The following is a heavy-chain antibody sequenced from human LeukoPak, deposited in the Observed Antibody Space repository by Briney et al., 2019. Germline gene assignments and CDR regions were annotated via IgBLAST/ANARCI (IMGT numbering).Heavy chain of an antibody. CDR1: GYTLTSYG. CDR3: ARDLSGLLWFGELGEVFDY. Sequence: GASVKVSCKASGYTLTSYGISWVRQAPGQGLEWMGLISAYNGNTNYAQKLQGRVTMTTDTSTSTAYMELRSLRSDDTAVYYCARDLSGLLWFGELGEVFDYWGQGALVTVSS. CDR2: ISAYNGNT. D-gene: IGHD3-10*01. J-gene: IGHJ4*02. V-gene: IGHV1-18*04.